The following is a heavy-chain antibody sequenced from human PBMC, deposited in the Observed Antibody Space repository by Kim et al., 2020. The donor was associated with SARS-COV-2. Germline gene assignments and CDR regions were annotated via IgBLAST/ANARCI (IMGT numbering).Heavy chain of an antibody. J-gene: IGHJ5*02. D-gene: IGHD6-13*01. CDR3: ARDVGISGFDP. V-gene: IGHV4-4*07. Sequence: TNHTPPLTSRVTMSVDTSKNQFSLKLSSVTAADTAVYYCARDVGISGFDPWGQGTLVTVSS. CDR2: T.